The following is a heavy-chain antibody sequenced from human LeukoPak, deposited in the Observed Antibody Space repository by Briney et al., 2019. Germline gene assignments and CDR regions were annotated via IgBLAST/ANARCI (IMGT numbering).Heavy chain of an antibody. CDR1: GYSISSGYY. CDR3: ASSYFYSSSSAVGS. Sequence: SETLSLTCTVSGYSISSGYYWGWIRQPPGKGLEWIGSIYHSGSTYYNPSLKSRVTISVDTSKNQFSLKLSSATAADTAVYYCASSYFYSSSSAVGSWGQGTLVTVSS. V-gene: IGHV4-38-2*02. J-gene: IGHJ4*02. D-gene: IGHD6-6*01. CDR2: IYHSGST.